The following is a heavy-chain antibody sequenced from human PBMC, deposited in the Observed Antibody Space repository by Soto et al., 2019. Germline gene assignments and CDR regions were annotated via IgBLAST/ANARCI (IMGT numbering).Heavy chain of an antibody. CDR2: ISGSGGST. Sequence: GGSLRLSCAASGFTFSSYAMSWVRQAPGKGLEWVSAISGSGGSTYYADSVKGRFTISRDNSKNTLYLQMNSLRAEDTAVYYCAKELNTLYYYYYYMDVWGKGTTVTVSS. J-gene: IGHJ6*03. CDR1: GFTFSSYA. V-gene: IGHV3-23*01. CDR3: AKELNTLYYYYYYMDV.